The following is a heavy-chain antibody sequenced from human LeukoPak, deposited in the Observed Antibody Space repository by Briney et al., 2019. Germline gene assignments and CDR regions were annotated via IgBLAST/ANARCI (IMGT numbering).Heavy chain of an antibody. D-gene: IGHD4-17*01. CDR2: IQYRGNA. Sequence: PSETLSLTCTVSGGSICTYYWTWIRQPPGKGLEWIGYIQYRGNADYNPSLKSRVTISVDTSNNQCSLRLSSVTAADTAMCYCARVGSLTTFDWVQGTLVSVSS. CDR3: ARVGSLTTFD. CDR1: GGSICTYY. J-gene: IGHJ4*02. V-gene: IGHV4-59*01.